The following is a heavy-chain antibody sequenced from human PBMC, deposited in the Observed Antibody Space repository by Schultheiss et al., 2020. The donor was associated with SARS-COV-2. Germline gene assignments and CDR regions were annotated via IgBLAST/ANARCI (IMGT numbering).Heavy chain of an antibody. CDR2: IYYSGST. CDR1: GASIRSYY. CDR3: AGHEEWDDDY. D-gene: IGHD1-26*01. J-gene: IGHJ4*02. V-gene: IGHV4-59*08. Sequence: SETLSLTCTVSGASIRSYYWSWIRQHPGKGLEWIGYIYYSGSTYYNPSLKSRVTISVDTSKNQFSLKLSSVTAADTAVYYCAGHEEWDDDYWGQGTLVTVSS.